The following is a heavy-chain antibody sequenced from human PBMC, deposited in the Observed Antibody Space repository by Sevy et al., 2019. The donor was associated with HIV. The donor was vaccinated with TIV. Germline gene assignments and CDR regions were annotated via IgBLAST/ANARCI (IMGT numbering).Heavy chain of an antibody. V-gene: IGHV3-66*01. D-gene: IGHD5-18*01. CDR1: GFTISSYW. CDR2: IYSDGTT. J-gene: IGHJ4*02. Sequence: GGSLRLSCAASGFTISSYWVTWVRQAPGQGLEGISIIYSDGTTYHADSVKDRFNISRDNSKNMLYLQMNNLRVEDTAVYYCARGKTGYGYALSYWGQGTLVTVSS. CDR3: ARGKTGYGYALSY.